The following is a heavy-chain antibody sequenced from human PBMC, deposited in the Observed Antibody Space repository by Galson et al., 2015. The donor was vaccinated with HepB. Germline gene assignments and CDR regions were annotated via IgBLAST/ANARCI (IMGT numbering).Heavy chain of an antibody. CDR2: ISAYNGNT. CDR1: GYTFTSYG. D-gene: IGHD2-2*03. CDR3: ARDLLRGYCSSASCTRFDP. J-gene: IGHJ5*02. Sequence: SVKVSCKASGYTFTSYGISWVRQAPGQGLEWMGWISAYNGNTNYAQQLQGRVTMTTDTSTTTAYMELWSLGSDDTAVYYCARDLLRGYCSSASCTRFDPWGQGTLVTVSS. V-gene: IGHV1-18*01.